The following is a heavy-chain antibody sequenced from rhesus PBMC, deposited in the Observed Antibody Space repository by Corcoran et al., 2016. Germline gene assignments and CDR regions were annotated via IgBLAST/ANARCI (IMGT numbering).Heavy chain of an antibody. V-gene: IGHV4-122*02. CDR3: ARDEAEYCRSTYCSSGDY. CDR2: ISYTGST. CDR1: GYSISSGYG. J-gene: IGHJ4*01. Sequence: QLQLQESGPGLVKPSETLSLTCAVSGYSISSGYGWSWIRQPPGKGLEWIGYISYTGSTSYKPSRKSRVTMSRDTSKNQFSLKLSSVTAADTAVYYCARDEAEYCRSTYCSSGDYWGQGVLVTVSS. D-gene: IGHD2-15*01.